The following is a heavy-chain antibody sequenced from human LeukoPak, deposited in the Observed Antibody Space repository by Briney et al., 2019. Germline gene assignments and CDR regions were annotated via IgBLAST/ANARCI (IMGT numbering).Heavy chain of an antibody. D-gene: IGHD3-10*01. CDR2: IYHSGNT. CDR1: GGSISSSSYY. J-gene: IGHJ3*01. CDR3: ARGGLVRGSIDSLIAFDF. V-gene: IGHV4-39*07. Sequence: SETLSLTCTVSGGSISSSSYYWGWIRQPPGKRLEWIGNIYHSGNTYYNSSLKSRVTISVDTSKNQFSLHLDSVTPEDTAVYYCARGGLVRGSIDSLIAFDFWGQGTVVTVSS.